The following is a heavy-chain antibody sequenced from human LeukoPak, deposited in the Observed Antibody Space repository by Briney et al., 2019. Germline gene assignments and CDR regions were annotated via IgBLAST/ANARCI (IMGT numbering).Heavy chain of an antibody. Sequence: GGSLRLSCAASGFTLRSYVMHGVRQAPGKGREGVAVISDDGSRHQYSDFLEGRITISRDNSKNTVSLQMSSLRTEDTAVYFCAREKSGDGWSGFDYWGQGTLVTVSS. D-gene: IGHD6-19*01. CDR2: ISDDGSRH. CDR1: GFTLRSYV. J-gene: IGHJ4*02. V-gene: IGHV3-30*07. CDR3: AREKSGDGWSGFDY.